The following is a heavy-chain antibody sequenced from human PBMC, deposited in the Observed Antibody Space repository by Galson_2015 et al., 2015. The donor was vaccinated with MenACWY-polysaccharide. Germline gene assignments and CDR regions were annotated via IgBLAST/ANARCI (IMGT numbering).Heavy chain of an antibody. CDR2: IVSRGDDT. V-gene: IGHV3-23*01. Sequence: SLRLSCAASGFTFAGYAMSWVRQAPGKGLEWVSAIVSRGDDTYYADSVKGRFTISRDNSKNTLYLQMNILRVEDTAVYYCACAGSDCGSFGDGFDPWGQGTLVTVSS. CDR3: ACAGSDCGSFGDGFDP. J-gene: IGHJ5*02. CDR1: GFTFAGYA. D-gene: IGHD2-15*01.